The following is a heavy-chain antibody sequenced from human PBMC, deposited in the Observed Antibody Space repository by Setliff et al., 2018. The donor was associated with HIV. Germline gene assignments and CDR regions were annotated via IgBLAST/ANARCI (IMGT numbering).Heavy chain of an antibody. Sequence: PSETLSLTCTVSGGSISGYHWNWLRQTPGKGLEWIGYIYTSRGTNYNHSLRTRAIISVDTSNQFSLKLSSVTAADAAVYYCARHSGLGGYYSPFDYWGPGTLVTVSA. D-gene: IGHD3-22*01. CDR1: GGSISGYH. V-gene: IGHV4-4*09. CDR3: ARHSGLGGYYSPFDY. J-gene: IGHJ4*02. CDR2: IYTSRGT.